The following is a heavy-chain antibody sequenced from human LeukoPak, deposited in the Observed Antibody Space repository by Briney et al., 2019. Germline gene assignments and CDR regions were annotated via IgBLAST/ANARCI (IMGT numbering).Heavy chain of an antibody. V-gene: IGHV1-69*04. CDR2: VIPILGTA. D-gene: IGHD2-15*01. J-gene: IGHJ6*02. CDR3: ARDGWMDV. CDR1: GDTFTDYA. Sequence: VASVKVSCKASGDTFTDYAISWVRQAPGQGLEWVGRVIPILGTANYAQRFQGRVTIIADKSTSTVYMELSSLTSEDTAMYYCARDGWMDVWGQGTTVAVSS.